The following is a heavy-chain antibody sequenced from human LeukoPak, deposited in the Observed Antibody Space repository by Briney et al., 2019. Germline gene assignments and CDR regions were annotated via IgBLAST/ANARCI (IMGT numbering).Heavy chain of an antibody. CDR1: GFSVRDFW. V-gene: IGHV3-7*01. J-gene: IGHJ4*02. Sequence: GGSLRLSCAASGFSVRDFWMGWVRQAAGKGLEWVAHIMEDSTADYYVASVKGRFSISEDDGKNSLHLQMNSLRVEDTAVYYCVRGASQLDSCGQGALVTVSS. CDR2: IMEDSTAD. CDR3: VRGASQLDS.